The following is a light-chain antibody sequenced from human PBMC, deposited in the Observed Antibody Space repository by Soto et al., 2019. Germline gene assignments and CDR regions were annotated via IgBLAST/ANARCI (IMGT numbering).Light chain of an antibody. V-gene: IGKV3-11*01. Sequence: EIVLTQSPATLSLSPGDTATLSCRASQSVSNFLGWYQQKPGQAPRLLIYDASNRAAGIPDRFSGSGSGTDFTLTISNLEPEDFAVYYCQQRSNWPPITFGQGTRLEIK. CDR3: QQRSNWPPIT. CDR1: QSVSNF. J-gene: IGKJ5*01. CDR2: DAS.